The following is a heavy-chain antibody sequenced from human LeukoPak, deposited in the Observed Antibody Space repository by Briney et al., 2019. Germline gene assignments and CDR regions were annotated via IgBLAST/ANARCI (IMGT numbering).Heavy chain of an antibody. J-gene: IGHJ4*02. CDR2: IRSDDNGATT. CDR1: GFTVSSNY. Sequence: GGSLRLSCAASGFTVSSNYMSWVRQAPGKGLEWIGFIRSDDNGATTQYAASVKGRFVISKDDSKTIGYLQMNSLRSEDTAVYFCSRGRVTTGYWGQGTLVTVSS. CDR3: SRGRVTTGY. V-gene: IGHV3-71*01. D-gene: IGHD2-21*02.